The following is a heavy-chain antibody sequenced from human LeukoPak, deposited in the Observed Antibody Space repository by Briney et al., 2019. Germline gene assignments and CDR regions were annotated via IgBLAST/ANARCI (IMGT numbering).Heavy chain of an antibody. CDR2: ISGSGGST. J-gene: IGHJ4*02. CDR3: AGGVAPRATYYYDSSGFGFDY. Sequence: PGGSLRLSCAASGFTFSSYAMSWVRQAPGKGLEWVSAISGSGGSTYYADSVKGRFTISRDNSKNTLYLQMNSLRAEDTAVYYCAGGVAPRATYYYDSSGFGFDYWGQGTLVTVSS. CDR1: GFTFSSYA. V-gene: IGHV3-23*01. D-gene: IGHD3-22*01.